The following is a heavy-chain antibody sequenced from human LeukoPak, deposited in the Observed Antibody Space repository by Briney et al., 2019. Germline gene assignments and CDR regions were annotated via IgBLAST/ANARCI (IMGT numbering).Heavy chain of an antibody. J-gene: IGHJ5*02. CDR3: ARGLQLYSWFDP. CDR2: ISAYNGNT. CDR1: GGTFSSYA. D-gene: IGHD4-11*01. Sequence: ASVKVSCKASGGTFSSYAISWVRQAPGQGLEWMGWISAYNGNTNYAQKLQGRVTMTTDTSTSTAYMELRSLRSDDTAVYYCARGLQLYSWFDPWGQGTLVTVSS. V-gene: IGHV1-18*01.